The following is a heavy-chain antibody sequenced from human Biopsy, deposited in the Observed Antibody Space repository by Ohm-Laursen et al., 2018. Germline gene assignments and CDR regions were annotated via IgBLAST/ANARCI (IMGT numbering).Heavy chain of an antibody. J-gene: IGHJ3*01. CDR2: IYNDVST. V-gene: IGHV4-61*01. CDR3: ARGYAGLYEAFDF. CDR1: GASVSSGSYD. D-gene: IGHD5-18*01. Sequence: SDTLPLTCTVSGASVSSGSYDWSWIRQPPGKGLEWIGNIYNDVSTKYNPSLRSRVTISADKSTNQFSLKLRSVTAADTAVHYCARGYAGLYEAFDFWGQGTVVTVAS.